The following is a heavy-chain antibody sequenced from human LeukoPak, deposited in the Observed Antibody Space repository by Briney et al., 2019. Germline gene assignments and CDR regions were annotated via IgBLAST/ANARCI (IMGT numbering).Heavy chain of an antibody. CDR1: GGTFSSYA. D-gene: IGHD6-13*01. J-gene: IGHJ4*02. Sequence: GASVKVSCKASGGTFSSYAISWVRQAPGQGLEWMGRIIPILGIANYAQKFQGRVTITADKSTSTAYMELSSLRSEDTAVYYCARDFPPPPDSSSWYVWYFDYWGQGTLVTVSS. V-gene: IGHV1-69*04. CDR2: IIPILGIA. CDR3: ARDFPPPPDSSSWYVWYFDY.